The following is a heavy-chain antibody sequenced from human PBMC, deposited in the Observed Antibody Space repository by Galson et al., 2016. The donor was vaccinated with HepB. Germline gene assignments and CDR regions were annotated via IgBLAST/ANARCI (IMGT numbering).Heavy chain of an antibody. Sequence: SLRLSCAASGFTFSYYAMNWVRQAPGKGLEWVSAISGSGGSTYYADSVKGRFTISRDNSKNTASVPSDTSTGTVHLFLSSLRHEDTAVYYCARLGGTLTGYDNFGNLRGYFDLWGRGSLVTVSS. CDR3: LRHEDTAVYYCARLGGTLTGYDNFGNLRGYFDL. CDR2: ISGSGGST. V-gene: IGHV3-23*01. CDR1: GFTFSYYA. J-gene: IGHJ2*01. D-gene: IGHD3-9*01.